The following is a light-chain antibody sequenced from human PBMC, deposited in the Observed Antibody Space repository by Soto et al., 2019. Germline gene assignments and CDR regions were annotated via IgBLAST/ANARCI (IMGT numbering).Light chain of an antibody. J-gene: IGKJ2*01. CDR2: DAS. CDR3: QQRSNWPT. CDR1: QSVSSY. V-gene: IGKV3-11*01. Sequence: EIVLTQSPATLSLSTGERATLSCRASQSVSSYLAWYQQRPGQAPRLLIYDASNRATGIPARFSGSGSGTDFTLTISSLEPEDFAVYDCQQRSNWPTFGQGTKLEIK.